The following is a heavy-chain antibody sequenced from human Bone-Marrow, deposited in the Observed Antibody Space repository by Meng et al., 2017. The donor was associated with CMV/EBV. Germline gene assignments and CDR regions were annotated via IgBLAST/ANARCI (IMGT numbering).Heavy chain of an antibody. Sequence: SVKVSCKASGGTFSSYAISWVRQAPGQGLEWMGGIIPIFGTANYAQKFQGRVTMTRNTSISTAYMELSSLRSEDTAVYYCARGTSTYYDFWSGYSGWYYGMDVWGQGTTVTVYS. CDR3: ARGTSTYYDFWSGYSGWYYGMDV. D-gene: IGHD3-3*01. CDR1: GGTFSSYA. V-gene: IGHV1-69*05. CDR2: IIPIFGTA. J-gene: IGHJ6*01.